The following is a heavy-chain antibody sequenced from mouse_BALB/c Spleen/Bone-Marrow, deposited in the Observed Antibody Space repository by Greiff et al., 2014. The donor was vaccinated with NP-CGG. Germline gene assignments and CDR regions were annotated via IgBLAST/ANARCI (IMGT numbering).Heavy chain of an antibody. V-gene: IGHV2-6-5*01. J-gene: IGHJ1*01. CDR2: IWGGGST. Sequence: QVQLKESGPGLVAPSQILSITCTVSGFSLNDYGLSWIRQPPGTGLEWLGVIWGGGSTYYNSALKSRLSISKDNAKSQVFLKMNSLQTDDTAMYYCAKQYGNYDWYFDVWGAGTTVTVSS. CDR3: AKQYGNYDWYFDV. CDR1: GFSLNDYG. D-gene: IGHD2-1*01.